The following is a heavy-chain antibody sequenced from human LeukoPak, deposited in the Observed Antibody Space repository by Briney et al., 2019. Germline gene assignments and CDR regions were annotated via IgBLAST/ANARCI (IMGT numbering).Heavy chain of an antibody. D-gene: IGHD2-2*01. CDR1: GDFFSGYY. CDR2: INPSGDT. V-gene: IGHV4-34*01. CDR3: GRPPYCSCTNCYRAFDI. J-gene: IGHJ3*02. Sequence: SETLSLTCAVYGDFFSGYYWSWIRQPPGKGLEWIGEINPSGDTNYNPSLKSRLTISVDTSKKQFSLKLRSVTAADTAVYYCGRPPYCSCTNCYRAFDIWGRGTMVTVSS.